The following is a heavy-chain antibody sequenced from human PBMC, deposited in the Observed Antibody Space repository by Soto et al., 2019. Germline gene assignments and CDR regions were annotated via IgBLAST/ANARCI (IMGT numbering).Heavy chain of an antibody. CDR3: ARGYYGSGSYYAAY. D-gene: IGHD3-10*01. CDR2: IWYDGSNK. V-gene: IGHV3-33*01. J-gene: IGHJ4*02. CDR1: GFTFSSYG. Sequence: GGSLRLSCAASGFTFSSYGMHWVRQAPGKGLEWVAVIWYDGSNKYYADSVKGRFTISRDNSKNTLYLQMNSLRAEDTAVYYCARGYYGSGSYYAAYWGQGTLVTVSS.